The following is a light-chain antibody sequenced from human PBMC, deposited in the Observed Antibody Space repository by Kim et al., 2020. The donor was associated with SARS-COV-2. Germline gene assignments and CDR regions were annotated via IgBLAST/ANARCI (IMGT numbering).Light chain of an antibody. V-gene: IGKV3-20*01. CDR3: HQYGSSHST. Sequence: EMVLTQSPGTLSLSPGERATLSCRASQAVTSNYLAWYQQKPGQAPRLLIYDASSRATGIPDRFSGSGSGTDFTLTISRLEPEDFAVYYCHQYGSSHSTFGQGTKVDIK. CDR2: DAS. J-gene: IGKJ1*01. CDR1: QAVTSNY.